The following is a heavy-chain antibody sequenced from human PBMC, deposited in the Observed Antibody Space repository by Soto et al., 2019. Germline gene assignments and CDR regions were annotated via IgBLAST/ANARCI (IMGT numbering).Heavy chain of an antibody. Sequence: GGSLRLSCAASGFNVSSTSMSWVRQAPGRGLEWVSVIYSGAGTHYAGSVKGRFTISRDTSKNTLYLQMNSLRVEETAVYYCAREGSGSSTSFDYWGQGTLVTVSS. CDR2: IYSGAGT. V-gene: IGHV3-66*01. CDR1: GFNVSSTS. J-gene: IGHJ4*02. D-gene: IGHD2-2*01. CDR3: AREGSGSSTSFDY.